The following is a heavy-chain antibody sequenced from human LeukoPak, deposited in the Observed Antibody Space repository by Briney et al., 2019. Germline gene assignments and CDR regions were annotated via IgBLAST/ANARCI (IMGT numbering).Heavy chain of an antibody. CDR2: INPNSDVT. Sequence: ASVKVSCKASGYTFTGYHMHWVRQAPGQGLEWMGWINPNSDVTKYAQKFQGRVTMTRDTSISTAYMELSRLRSDDTAVYYCAREVGEGFDYWGQGTLVTVSS. CDR1: GYTFTGYH. CDR3: AREVGEGFDY. D-gene: IGHD4-17*01. V-gene: IGHV1-2*02. J-gene: IGHJ4*02.